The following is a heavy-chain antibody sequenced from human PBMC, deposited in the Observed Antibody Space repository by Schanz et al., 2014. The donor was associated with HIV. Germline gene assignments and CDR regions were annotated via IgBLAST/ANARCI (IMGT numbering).Heavy chain of an antibody. D-gene: IGHD3-22*01. CDR3: ARDPDNSDYYPHFFAS. Sequence: EVRLVESGGGVVQPGGSLRLSCVASGFIFNTQSLNWVRQAPGKGLEWISYISGSGSSKYYANSVKGRFTISRDTAKNSLYLQMDSLRDEDTAVYYCARDPDNSDYYPHFFASGGQGTLVTVSS. CDR1: GFIFNTQS. V-gene: IGHV3-48*02. CDR2: ISGSGSSK. J-gene: IGHJ4*02.